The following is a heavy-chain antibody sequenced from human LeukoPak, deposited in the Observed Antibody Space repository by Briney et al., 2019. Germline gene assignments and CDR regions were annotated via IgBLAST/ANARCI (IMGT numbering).Heavy chain of an antibody. D-gene: IGHD3-22*01. CDR3: ARDYDSSGYSPNINYYYYYYGMDV. Sequence: PGGSLRLSCAASGFTFSSYWMSWVRQAPGKGLEWVANIKQDGSEKYYVDSVKGRFTISRDNAKNSLYLRMNSLRAEDTAVYYCARDYDSSGYSPNINYYYYYYGMDVWGQGTTVTVSS. J-gene: IGHJ6*02. V-gene: IGHV3-7*01. CDR2: IKQDGSEK. CDR1: GFTFSSYW.